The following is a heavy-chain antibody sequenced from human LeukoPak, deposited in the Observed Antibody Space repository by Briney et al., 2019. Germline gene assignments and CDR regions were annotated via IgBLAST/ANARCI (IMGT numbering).Heavy chain of an antibody. CDR1: GFTFSSYG. CDR2: ISYDGSNK. CDR3: AKSEWIQLWLFDY. D-gene: IGHD5-18*01. J-gene: IGHJ4*02. Sequence: GGSLRPSCAASGFTFSSYGMHWVRQAPGKGLEWVAVISYDGSNKYYADSVKGRFTISRDNSKNTLYLQMNSLRAEDTAVYYCAKSEWIQLWLFDYWGQGTLVTVSS. V-gene: IGHV3-30*18.